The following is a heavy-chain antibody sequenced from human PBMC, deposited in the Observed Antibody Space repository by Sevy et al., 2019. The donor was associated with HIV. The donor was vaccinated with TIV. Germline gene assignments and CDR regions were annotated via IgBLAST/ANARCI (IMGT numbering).Heavy chain of an antibody. D-gene: IGHD6-19*01. CDR2: IYYNGHI. J-gene: IGHJ4*02. CDR3: AGENEWSRGYS. Sequence: SETLSLTCTVSGGSITSLYWNWIRQPPGKGLEWIANIYYNGHINYNPSLKSRVTLSLDTSKNQFSLRLSSVTAADTPMYYCAGENEWSRGYSWGQGTLVTVSS. V-gene: IGHV4-59*08. CDR1: GGSITSLY.